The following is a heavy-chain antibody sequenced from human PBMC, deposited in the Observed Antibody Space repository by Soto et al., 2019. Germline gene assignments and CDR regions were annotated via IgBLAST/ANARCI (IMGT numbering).Heavy chain of an antibody. J-gene: IGHJ4*02. CDR2: IYEGGRT. D-gene: IGHD7-27*01. Sequence: QVQLQESGPGLVKPSQTLSLTCTVFGGSVSSADWNWSWIRQTPGKGLEWIGHIYEGGRTYSNPSLMSRATISLDTSKNLFSLNLKSVTAADTAVYYCTRGPSGDKVDFWGQGLLVTVSS. CDR3: TRGPSGDKVDF. CDR1: GGSVSSADWN. V-gene: IGHV4-30-4*08.